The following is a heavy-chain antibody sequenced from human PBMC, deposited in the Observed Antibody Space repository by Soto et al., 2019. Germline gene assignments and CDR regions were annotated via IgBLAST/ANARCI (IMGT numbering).Heavy chain of an antibody. Sequence: PGGSLRLSCTASGFTFSSYAMNWVRQAPGKGLEWVSGVSGSGGSTFYADSVKGRFTISRDNSKNTVYLQMNSLRAEDTAVYYCANDCSSTSCYNGNRAFYIWGQGTMVTVS. CDR1: GFTFSSYA. CDR2: VSGSGGST. CDR3: ANDCSSTSCYNGNRAFYI. D-gene: IGHD2-2*02. J-gene: IGHJ3*02. V-gene: IGHV3-23*01.